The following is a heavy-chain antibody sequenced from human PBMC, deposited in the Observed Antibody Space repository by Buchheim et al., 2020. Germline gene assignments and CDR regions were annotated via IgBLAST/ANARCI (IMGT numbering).Heavy chain of an antibody. J-gene: IGHJ4*02. CDR1: GFTVSSNY. CDR2: IYSGGST. Sequence: EVQLVESGGGLVQPGGSLRLSCAASGFTVSSNYMSWVRQAPGKGLEWVSVIYSGGSTYYADSVKGRFTISRDNSKPPLYLQMNSLRAEDTAVYYCARSDIAAAGTFHFDYWGQGTL. CDR3: ARSDIAAAGTFHFDY. D-gene: IGHD6-13*01. V-gene: IGHV3-66*01.